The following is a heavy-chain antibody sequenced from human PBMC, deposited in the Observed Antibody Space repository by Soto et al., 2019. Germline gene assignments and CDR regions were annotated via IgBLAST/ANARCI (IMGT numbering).Heavy chain of an antibody. J-gene: IGHJ5*02. D-gene: IGHD1-1*01. Sequence: GASVKVSCKASGYTFTSYTIHWVRQAPGQRLEWMGWINADNGNTKYSQKFQGRVTITRDTSASTAYMELSSLRSEDTAVYFCARGTQTGTTYNWFDPWGQGTLVTVSS. CDR3: ARGTQTGTTYNWFDP. V-gene: IGHV1-3*01. CDR2: INADNGNT. CDR1: GYTFTSYT.